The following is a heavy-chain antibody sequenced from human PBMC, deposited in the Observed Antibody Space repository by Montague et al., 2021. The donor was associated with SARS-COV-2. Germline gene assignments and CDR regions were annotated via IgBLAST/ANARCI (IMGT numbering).Heavy chain of an antibody. Sequence: SETLSLTCAVYGGSLSGYYWSWIRQPPGKGLGWIGEINQSGSTNYNPSLKSRVTISLDTSKNQFSLKLSSVTAADTAVYYCARGRRRYNWRDETTYYYGMDVWGQGTPVTVSS. J-gene: IGHJ6*02. D-gene: IGHD1-20*01. CDR2: INQSGST. CDR3: ARGRRRYNWRDETTYYYGMDV. CDR1: GGSLSGYY. V-gene: IGHV4-34*01.